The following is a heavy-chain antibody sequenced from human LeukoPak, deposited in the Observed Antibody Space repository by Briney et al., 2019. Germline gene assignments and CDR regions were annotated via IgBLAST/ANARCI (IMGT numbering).Heavy chain of an antibody. Sequence: GGSLRLSCAASGFTFSSYAMSWVRQSPRKGLEWVSAISDSTDNTYYADSVKGRFTISRDNAKNSLYLQMNSLRAEDTAVYYCARGMGYYGSGSYHYYFDYWGQGTLVTVSS. CDR1: GFTFSSYA. V-gene: IGHV3-21*01. CDR3: ARGMGYYGSGSYHYYFDY. CDR2: ISDSTDNT. D-gene: IGHD3-10*01. J-gene: IGHJ4*02.